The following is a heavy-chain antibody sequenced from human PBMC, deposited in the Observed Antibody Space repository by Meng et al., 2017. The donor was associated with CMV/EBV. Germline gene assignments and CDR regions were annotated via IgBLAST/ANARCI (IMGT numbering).Heavy chain of an antibody. J-gene: IGHJ4*02. CDR1: GFTFSSYS. D-gene: IGHD2-2*03. V-gene: IGHV3-21*04. Sequence: GESLKISCAASGFTFSSYSMTWVRQAPGRGLEWVSSISSTSSYLYYADSVQGRFTISRDNAKNSLYLQMNSLRDEDTALYYCAKDIRGYWYSLEYWGQGTLVTVSS. CDR3: AKDIRGYWYSLEY. CDR2: ISSTSSYL.